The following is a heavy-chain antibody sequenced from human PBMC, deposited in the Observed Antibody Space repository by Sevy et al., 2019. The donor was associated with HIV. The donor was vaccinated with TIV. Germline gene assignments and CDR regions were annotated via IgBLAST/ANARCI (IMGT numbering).Heavy chain of an antibody. D-gene: IGHD5-12*01. Sequence: GGSLRLSCAASGFIFNSYPISWVRQAPGKGLEWVSSISASGGSIYYADSVKGRFTNSRDNSKKTVDLQMNSLRAGDTAVYYCAREDSGYEYWGQGTLVTVSS. CDR2: ISASGGSI. V-gene: IGHV3-23*01. CDR3: AREDSGYEY. CDR1: GFIFNSYP. J-gene: IGHJ4*02.